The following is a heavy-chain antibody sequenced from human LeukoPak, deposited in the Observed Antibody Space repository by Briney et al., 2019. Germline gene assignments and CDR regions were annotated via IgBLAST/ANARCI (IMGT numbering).Heavy chain of an antibody. CDR1: GFTFSSYA. Sequence: GGSLRLSCAASGFTFSSYAMSWVRQAPGKGLEWVSSISGSGGSTYYADSVKGRFTISRDNSKSTMNLQMNSLRAEDTAVYYCAKGGGSIGRSYYFDYWGQGILVTVSS. J-gene: IGHJ4*02. CDR2: ISGSGGST. D-gene: IGHD2-15*01. CDR3: AKGGGSIGRSYYFDY. V-gene: IGHV3-23*01.